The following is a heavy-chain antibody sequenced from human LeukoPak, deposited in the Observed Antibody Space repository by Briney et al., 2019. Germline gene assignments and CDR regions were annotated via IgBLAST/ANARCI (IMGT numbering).Heavy chain of an antibody. V-gene: IGHV4-39*01. D-gene: IGHD3-10*01. CDR2: IYYSGST. CDR1: GDSISTSSYY. CDR3: ARGLVRGVWFDP. J-gene: IGHJ5*02. Sequence: SETLSLTCSVSGDSISTSSYYWGWIRQPPGKGLEWIGTIYYSGSTYYNPSLTSRVTISVDTSKNQFSLKLSSVTAADTAVYYCARGLVRGVWFDPWGQGTLVTVSS.